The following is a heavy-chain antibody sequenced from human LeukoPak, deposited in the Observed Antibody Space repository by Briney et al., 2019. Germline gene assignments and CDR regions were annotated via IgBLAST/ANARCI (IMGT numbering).Heavy chain of an antibody. V-gene: IGHV1-8*01. CDR3: ARPYCSGGDCLRYFDL. J-gene: IGHJ2*01. CDR2: MNPNSGNT. Sequence: ASVKVSCKASGYTFTSYGINWVRQATGQGLEWMGWMNPNSGNTGYAQKFQGRVTMTRNTSISTAYMELSSLRSEDTAVYYCARPYCSGGDCLRYFDLWGRGTLITVSS. D-gene: IGHD2-15*01. CDR1: GYTFTSYG.